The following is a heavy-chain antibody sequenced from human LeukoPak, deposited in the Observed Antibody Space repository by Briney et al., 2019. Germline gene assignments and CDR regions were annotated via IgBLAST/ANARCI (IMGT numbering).Heavy chain of an antibody. CDR2: IYYSGST. CDR1: GGAISSYY. V-gene: IGHV4-59*12. D-gene: IGHD5-24*01. Sequence: SETLSLTCTASGGAISSYYWSRIRQPPGQGLEWIGCIYYSGSTNSNPSLKRRVTISVDTSKNQFSLKLSSVTAADTAVYYCARSPVATIRGSLRSWYFDLWGRGTLVTVSS. CDR3: ARSPVATIRGSLRSWYFDL. J-gene: IGHJ2*01.